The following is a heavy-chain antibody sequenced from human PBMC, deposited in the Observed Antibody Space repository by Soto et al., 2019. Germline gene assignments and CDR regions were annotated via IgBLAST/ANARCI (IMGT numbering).Heavy chain of an antibody. CDR3: ARGLATLPVFAFDI. CDR2: VYWNDDK. Sequence: QITLKGSGPTLVKPTQTLTLTCTLSGISLSTSGVGLGWIRQTPGKALEWLALVYWNDDKHYSPSLKSRLTITKDTSKTQAILTMTNMDPVYTATYYCARGLATLPVFAFDIWGQGTVVTVSS. CDR1: GISLSTSGVG. J-gene: IGHJ3*02. V-gene: IGHV2-5*01. D-gene: IGHD1-1*01.